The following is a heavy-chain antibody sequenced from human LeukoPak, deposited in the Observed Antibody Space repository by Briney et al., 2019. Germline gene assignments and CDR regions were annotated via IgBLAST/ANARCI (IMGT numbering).Heavy chain of an antibody. CDR2: MSYRGST. D-gene: IGHD2-15*01. CDR3: ARVMLGGFDI. V-gene: IGHV4-59*12. J-gene: IGHJ3*02. CDR1: GGSISSYS. Sequence: SETLSLTCTVSGGSISSYSWNWIRQPPGRGLEWIGHMSYRGSTYFNPSLRSRVTMSLDTSKNQFSLKLSSVTAADTAVYYCARVMLGGFDIWGQGTMVTVSP.